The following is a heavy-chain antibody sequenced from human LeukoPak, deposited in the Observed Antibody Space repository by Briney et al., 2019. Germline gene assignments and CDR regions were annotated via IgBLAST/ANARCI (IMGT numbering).Heavy chain of an antibody. CDR3: ARVRIGAFDI. CDR1: RLTFSTYW. Sequence: GGSLRLSCAASRLTFSTYWMHWVRQAPGKGLEWVSSISRSSTYIYYADSLKGRFTISRDNAKNSLYLQMNSLRAEDTAVYYCARVRIGAFDIWGQGTMVTVSS. CDR2: ISRSSTYI. D-gene: IGHD2/OR15-2a*01. J-gene: IGHJ3*02. V-gene: IGHV3-21*01.